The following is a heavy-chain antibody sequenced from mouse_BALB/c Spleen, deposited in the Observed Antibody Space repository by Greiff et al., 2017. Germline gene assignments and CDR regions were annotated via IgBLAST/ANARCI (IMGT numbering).Heavy chain of an antibody. CDR1: GFSLTGYG. J-gene: IGHJ4*01. CDR3: AREGIYYYGSSYAMDY. CDR2: IWGDGST. Sequence: QVQLKESGPGLVAPSQSLSITCTVSGFSLTGYGVNWVRQPPGKGLEWLGMIWGDGSTDYNSALKSRLSISKDNSKSQVFLKMNSLQTDDTARYYCAREGIYYYGSSYAMDYWGQGTSVTVSS. D-gene: IGHD1-1*01. V-gene: IGHV2-6-7*01.